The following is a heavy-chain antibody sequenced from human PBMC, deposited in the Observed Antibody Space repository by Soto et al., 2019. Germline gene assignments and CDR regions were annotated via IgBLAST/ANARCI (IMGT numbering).Heavy chain of an antibody. CDR3: AREADPDAFDI. J-gene: IGHJ3*02. CDR2: IKQDGSEK. D-gene: IGHD2-15*01. CDR1: GFTFSSYW. V-gene: IGHV3-7*01. Sequence: GSLRLSCAASGFTFSSYWMSWVRQAPGKGLEWVANIKQDGSEKYYVDSVKGRFTISRDNAKNSLYLQMNSLRAEDTAVHYCAREADPDAFDIWGQGTMVTVSS.